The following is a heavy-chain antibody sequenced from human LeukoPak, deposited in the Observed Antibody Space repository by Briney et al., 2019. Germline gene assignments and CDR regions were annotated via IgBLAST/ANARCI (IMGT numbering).Heavy chain of an antibody. V-gene: IGHV3-20*04. CDR3: AKGGNIDVYYFDY. Sequence: PGGSLRLSCAASGFTFDDYGMSWVRQAPGKGLEWVSGINWNGGSTGYADSVKGRFTISRDNAKNSLYLQMNSLRAEDTAVYYCAKGGNIDVYYFDYWGQGTLVTVSS. J-gene: IGHJ4*02. CDR2: INWNGGST. D-gene: IGHD2/OR15-2a*01. CDR1: GFTFDDYG.